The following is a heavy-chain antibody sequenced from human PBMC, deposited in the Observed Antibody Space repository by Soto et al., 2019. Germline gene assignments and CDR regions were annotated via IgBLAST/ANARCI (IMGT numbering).Heavy chain of an antibody. V-gene: IGHV3-74*01. Sequence: PGGSLRLSCAASEFTFSTYWMHWVRQAPGKGLVWVSHINSDGTTTRYVDSVKGRFTISRDNAKNTLYLQMNSLRAEDTAVYYCFLELAPTGTDVFDIWGQGSTVPVSS. J-gene: IGHJ3*02. CDR2: INSDGTTT. D-gene: IGHD3-3*01. CDR1: EFTFSTYW. CDR3: FLELAPTGTDVFDI.